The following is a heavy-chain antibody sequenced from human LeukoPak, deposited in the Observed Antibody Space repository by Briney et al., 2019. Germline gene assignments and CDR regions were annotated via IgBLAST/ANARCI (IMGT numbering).Heavy chain of an antibody. CDR1: GFTFSSYG. Sequence: GGSLRLSCAASGFTFSSYGMHWVRQAPGKGLEWVAFIRYDGSNKYYADSVKGRFTISRDNSKNTLYLQMNSLRAEDTAVYYCAKEGGYSYGLGMFDYWGQGTLVTVSS. D-gene: IGHD5-18*01. J-gene: IGHJ4*02. CDR2: IRYDGSNK. V-gene: IGHV3-30*02. CDR3: AKEGGYSYGLGMFDY.